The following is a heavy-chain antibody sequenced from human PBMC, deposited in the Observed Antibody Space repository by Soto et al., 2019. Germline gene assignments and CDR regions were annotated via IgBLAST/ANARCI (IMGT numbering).Heavy chain of an antibody. CDR1: GFTFSSYG. V-gene: IGHV3-33*01. CDR3: ARDLGDCSGGSCFGVRYYYYGMDV. J-gene: IGHJ6*02. D-gene: IGHD2-15*01. Sequence: GGSLRLSCAASGFTFSSYGMHWVRQAPGKGLEWVAVIWYDGGNKYYADSVKGRFTISRDNSKNTLYLQMNSLRAEDTAVYYCARDLGDCSGGSCFGVRYYYYGMDVWGQGTTVTVSS. CDR2: IWYDGGNK.